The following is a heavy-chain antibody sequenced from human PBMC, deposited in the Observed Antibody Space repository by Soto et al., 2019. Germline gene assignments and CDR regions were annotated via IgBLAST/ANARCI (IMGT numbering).Heavy chain of an antibody. CDR1: GFTFSDYD. Sequence: QVQLAESGGGLVEPGGYLRISCAASGFTFSDYDMSWIRQSPGKGLEWVSFVSSSGTTMYFADSVKGRFTISRDNAKNSLYLQMTSLRAEDPAVYYCARMGPRAARPSYWGQGTLVTVSS. V-gene: IGHV3-11*01. CDR2: VSSSGTTM. CDR3: ARMGPRAARPSY. D-gene: IGHD6-6*01. J-gene: IGHJ4*02.